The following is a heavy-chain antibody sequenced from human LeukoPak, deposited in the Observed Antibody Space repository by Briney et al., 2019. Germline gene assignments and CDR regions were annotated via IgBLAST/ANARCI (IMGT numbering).Heavy chain of an antibody. J-gene: IGHJ4*02. CDR3: ARDRSELRFFDWFLDF. Sequence: ASVKVSCKASGYTFTGSYMHWVRQAPGQGLEWMGWINPNSGGTNYAQKFQGRVTMTRDTSISTAYMELSRLTSDDTAVYYCARDRSELRFFDWFLDFWGQGTVVTVSS. CDR2: INPNSGGT. V-gene: IGHV1-2*02. D-gene: IGHD3-9*01. CDR1: GYTFTGSY.